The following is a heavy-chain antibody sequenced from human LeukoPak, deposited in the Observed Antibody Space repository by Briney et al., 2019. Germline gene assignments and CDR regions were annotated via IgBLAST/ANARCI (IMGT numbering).Heavy chain of an antibody. J-gene: IGHJ4*02. D-gene: IGHD4-17*01. CDR3: ARQSGGATVTTIFDY. V-gene: IGHV4-34*01. Sequence: SETLSLTCSVYGGSFSGHYWSWIRQPPGKGLEWIGEINHSGSTNHNPSLKSRVTISVDTSKNQFSLKLSSVTAADTAVYYCARQSGGATVTTIFDYWGQGTLVTVSS. CDR2: INHSGST. CDR1: GGSFSGHY.